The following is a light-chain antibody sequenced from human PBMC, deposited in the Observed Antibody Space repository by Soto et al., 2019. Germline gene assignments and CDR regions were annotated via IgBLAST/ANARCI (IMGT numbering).Light chain of an antibody. CDR1: QSVTSSY. CDR3: QQYGKLPLT. J-gene: IGKJ5*01. CDR2: GAS. V-gene: IGKV3-20*01. Sequence: EIVLTQSPGTLSLSPGERATLSCRASQSVTSSYLSWYQQKPGQAPRLLIYGASTRAAGIPDRFSGSGSGTDFTLTISSLEPEDFALYYLQQYGKLPLTFGQGTRLEIK.